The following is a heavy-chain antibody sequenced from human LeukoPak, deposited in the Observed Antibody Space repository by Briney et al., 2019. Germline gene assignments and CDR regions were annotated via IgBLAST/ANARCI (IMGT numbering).Heavy chain of an antibody. D-gene: IGHD3-3*01. CDR1: GGTFSSYA. CDR3: ARSPNSITIFGVDLYATPYYFDY. Sequence: SVKVPCKASGGTFSSYAISWVRQAPGQGLEWMGRIIPIFGTANYAQKFQGRVTITTDESTSTAYMELSSLRSEDTAVYYCARSPNSITIFGVDLYATPYYFDYWGQGTLVTVSS. V-gene: IGHV1-69*05. CDR2: IIPIFGTA. J-gene: IGHJ4*02.